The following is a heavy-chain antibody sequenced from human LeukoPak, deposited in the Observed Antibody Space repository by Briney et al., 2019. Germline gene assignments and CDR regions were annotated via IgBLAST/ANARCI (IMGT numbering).Heavy chain of an antibody. J-gene: IGHJ4*02. D-gene: IGHD3-22*01. CDR2: VSDDGNKK. V-gene: IGHV3-30*03. CDR3: GRNNYDRSGFYYDY. CDR1: GFTSSHYS. Sequence: GGSLRLSCVASGFTSSHYSIHWVRQAPGKVLEWVTIVSDDGNKKYYANSVKGRFTVSREISKNTVYLQINRLGAEETALYYCGRNNYDRSGFYYDYWGRGNLVTVSS.